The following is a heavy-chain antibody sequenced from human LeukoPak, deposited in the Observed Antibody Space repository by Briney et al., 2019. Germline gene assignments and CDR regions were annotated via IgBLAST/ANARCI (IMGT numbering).Heavy chain of an antibody. J-gene: IGHJ4*02. CDR2: INTDGSST. CDR3: ARVSSSSWWALDY. Sequence: GGSLTLSCAASGFTFNSYWMHWVRQAPGKELVWVSRINTDGSSTSYADSVKGRFTISRDNAKNTLYLQMYSPRAEDTAVYYCARVSSSSWWALDYWGQGTLVTVSS. D-gene: IGHD6-13*01. CDR1: GFTFNSYW. V-gene: IGHV3-74*01.